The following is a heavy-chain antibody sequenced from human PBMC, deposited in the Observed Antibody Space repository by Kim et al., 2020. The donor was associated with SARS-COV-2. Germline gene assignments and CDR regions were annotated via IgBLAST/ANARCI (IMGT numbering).Heavy chain of an antibody. D-gene: IGHD6-6*01. V-gene: IGHV3-23*01. J-gene: IGHJ4*02. Sequence: GGSLRLSCAVSGVTFDTYAMSWVRQAPGKGLEWVSGISYHGRDTDYADSVKGRFTISRDNSKNTLYLQMNSLRAEDTAVYFCAKGHITARQSWDYWGQRTLVTLSS. CDR3: AKGHITARQSWDY. CDR1: GVTFDTYA. CDR2: ISYHGRDT.